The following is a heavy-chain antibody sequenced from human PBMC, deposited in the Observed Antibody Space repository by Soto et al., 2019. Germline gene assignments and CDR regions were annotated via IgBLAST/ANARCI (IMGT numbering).Heavy chain of an antibody. CDR3: AGGGHVVVVTAAFDY. V-gene: IGHV1-46*01. CDR1: GNTFTNYY. J-gene: IGHJ4*02. Sequence: QVQLMQSGAEVKKPGASVKVSCKASGNTFTNYYIHWVRQAPGQGLEWMGTINPSGGHTTYAQKFLGRVIMTRDTSTSALYMELTSLRSGDTAVYYCAGGGHVVVVTAAFDYWGQGTLVTVAS. CDR2: INPSGGHT. D-gene: IGHD2-21*02.